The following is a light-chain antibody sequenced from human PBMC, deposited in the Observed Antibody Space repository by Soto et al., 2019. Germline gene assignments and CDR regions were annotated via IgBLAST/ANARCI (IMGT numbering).Light chain of an antibody. CDR1: QSVSSSY. Sequence: EIVLTQSPGTLSLSPGERATLSCRASQSVSSSYLAWYQQKPGQAPRLLIYGASSRATGIPDRFSGSGSGTHFTLTISRLEPEDFALYYCQQSGSSLLTFGGGTKVEIK. V-gene: IGKV3-20*01. CDR3: QQSGSSLLT. J-gene: IGKJ4*01. CDR2: GAS.